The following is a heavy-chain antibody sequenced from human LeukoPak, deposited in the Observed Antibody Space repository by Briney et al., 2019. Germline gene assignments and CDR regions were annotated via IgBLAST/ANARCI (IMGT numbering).Heavy chain of an antibody. CDR1: GGTFTSYA. Sequence: GASVKVSCKASGGTFTSYAISWVRQAPGQGLEWMGGIIPIFGTANYAQKFQGRVTITADKSTSTAYMELSSLRSEDTAVYYCARNRDVITTILSNWFDPWGQGTLVTVSS. V-gene: IGHV1-69*06. CDR2: IIPIFGTA. D-gene: IGHD3-16*02. J-gene: IGHJ5*02. CDR3: ARNRDVITTILSNWFDP.